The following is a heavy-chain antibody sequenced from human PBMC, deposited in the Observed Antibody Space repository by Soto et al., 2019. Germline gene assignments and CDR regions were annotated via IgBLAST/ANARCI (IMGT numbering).Heavy chain of an antibody. CDR1: GFTFSSYG. V-gene: IGHV3-33*01. J-gene: IGHJ6*02. CDR3: ARQCSSSWSSKYYYYYAMDV. CDR2: IWYDGSNK. D-gene: IGHD6-13*01. Sequence: GGSLRLSCAASGFTFSSYGMHWVRQAPGKGLEWVAVIWYDGSNKYYAESVKGRFTISRDNSKNTLYLQMSSLRAEDTAVYYFARQCSSSWSSKYYYYYAMDVWGQGTTVTVSS.